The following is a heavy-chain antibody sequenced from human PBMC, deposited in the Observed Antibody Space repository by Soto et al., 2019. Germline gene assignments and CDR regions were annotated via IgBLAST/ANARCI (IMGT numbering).Heavy chain of an antibody. V-gene: IGHV4-59*01. CDR2: IYYSGST. J-gene: IGHJ6*02. D-gene: IGHD3-10*01. CDR1: GGSISSYY. CDR3: ASGGDYYYGMDV. Sequence: SETLSLTCTVSGGSISSYYWSWIRQPPGKGLEWIGYIYYSGSTNYNPSLKSRVTISVDTSKNQFSLKLSSVTAADTAVYYCASGGDYYYGMDVWGQGTTVTVSS.